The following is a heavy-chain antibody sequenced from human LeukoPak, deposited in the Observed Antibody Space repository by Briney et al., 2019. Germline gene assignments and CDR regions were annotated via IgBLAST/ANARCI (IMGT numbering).Heavy chain of an antibody. J-gene: IGHJ4*02. CDR1: GFTFSSQG. Sequence: GGSLRLSCAASGFTFSSQGMTWVRQAPGQGLEWLANISPDGSDPYYVDSVKGRFTISRDNAKKSMFLQMTSLRVEETAVYRCVRWGEEAGMDCWGQGTLVTVSS. CDR3: VRWGEEAGMDC. D-gene: IGHD6-19*01. V-gene: IGHV3-7*01. CDR2: ISPDGSDP.